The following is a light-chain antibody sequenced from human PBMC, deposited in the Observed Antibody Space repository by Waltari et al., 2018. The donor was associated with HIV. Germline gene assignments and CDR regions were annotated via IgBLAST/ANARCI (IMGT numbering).Light chain of an antibody. CDR2: GAT. J-gene: IGKJ2*01. CDR3: HQYNNWPYT. Sequence: MMQSPDTLPVSPGEGVTLTCRASQSVYTNVAWYQQRPGQAPRLLIYGATNRAASFPARFSGGGSGTEFTLTISSLQSEDFAVYFCHQYNNWPYTFGQGTKLDIK. CDR1: QSVYTN. V-gene: IGKV3-15*01.